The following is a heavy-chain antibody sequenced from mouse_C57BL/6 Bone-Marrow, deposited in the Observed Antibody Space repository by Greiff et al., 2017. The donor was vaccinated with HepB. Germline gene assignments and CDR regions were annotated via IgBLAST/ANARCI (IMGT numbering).Heavy chain of an antibody. CDR1: GYTFTSYW. CDR2: IHPSDSDT. J-gene: IGHJ4*01. D-gene: IGHD4-1*02. CDR3: AIPTGTYYYAMDY. Sequence: VQGVESGAELVKPGASVKVSCKASGYTFTSYWMHWVKQRPGQGLEWIGRIHPSDSDTNYNQKFKGKATLTVDKSSSTAYMQLSSLTSEDSAVYYCAIPTGTYYYAMDYWGQGTSVTVSS. V-gene: IGHV1-74*01.